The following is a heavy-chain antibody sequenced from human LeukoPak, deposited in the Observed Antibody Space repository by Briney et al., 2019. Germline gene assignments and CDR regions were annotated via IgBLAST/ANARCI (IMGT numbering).Heavy chain of an antibody. Sequence: ASAKVSCKASGGTFSSYAISWVRQAPGQGLEWMGRIIPIFGTANYAQKFQGRVTITTDESTSTAYMELSSLRSEDTAVYYCARVPRITMIVDGAFDIWGQGTMVTVSS. J-gene: IGHJ3*02. CDR1: GGTFSSYA. V-gene: IGHV1-69*05. CDR3: ARVPRITMIVDGAFDI. CDR2: IIPIFGTA. D-gene: IGHD3-22*01.